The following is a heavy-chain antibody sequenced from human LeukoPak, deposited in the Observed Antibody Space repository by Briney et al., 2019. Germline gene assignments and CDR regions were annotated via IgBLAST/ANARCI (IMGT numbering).Heavy chain of an antibody. V-gene: IGHV3-23*01. Sequence: GGSLRLSCTGSGFTFRSYALSWVRQAPGTGLEWVSAIGGSGGTYYADSVKGRFTISRDNSKNGLYLQMNGLRAEDTAVYYCGIRDTSAYYVFWGQGTLVTVSS. CDR3: GIRDTSAYYVF. D-gene: IGHD3-22*01. J-gene: IGHJ4*02. CDR2: IGGSGGT. CDR1: GFTFRSYA.